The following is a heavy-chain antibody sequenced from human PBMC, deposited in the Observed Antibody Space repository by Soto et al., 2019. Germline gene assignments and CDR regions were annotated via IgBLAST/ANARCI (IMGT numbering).Heavy chain of an antibody. V-gene: IGHV3-23*01. J-gene: IGHJ6*02. CDR3: ANCPYYYYGMDV. CDR2: ISGSGGST. Sequence: GSLRLSCAASGFTFSSYAMSWVRQAPGKGLEWVSAISGSGGSTYYADSVKGRFTISRDNSKNTLYLQMNSLRAEDTAVYYCANCPYYYYGMDVWGQGTTVTVSS. CDR1: GFTFSSYA.